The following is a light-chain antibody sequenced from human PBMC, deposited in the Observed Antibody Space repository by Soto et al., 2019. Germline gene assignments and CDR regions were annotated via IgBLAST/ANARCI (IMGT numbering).Light chain of an antibody. CDR2: SAS. V-gene: IGKV1-39*01. Sequence: DSQMTQATSSLSTSIVDRVTITCRASERINIYLNWYQQKPGKAPELLIYSASNLQSGVPSRFSGSGSGTDFTLTISGLQSEDFATYYCQQSCSTPTFGQGTRLEIK. J-gene: IGKJ5*01. CDR1: ERINIY. CDR3: QQSCSTPT.